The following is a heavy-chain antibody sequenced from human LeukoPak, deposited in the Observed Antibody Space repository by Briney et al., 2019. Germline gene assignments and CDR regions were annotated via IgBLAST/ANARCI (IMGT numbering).Heavy chain of an antibody. J-gene: IGHJ4*02. CDR3: ARDIRYFDTLGY. Sequence: ASVKVSCKASGYTFSSHDINWVRQATGQGLEWMGWMNPDSGNTGYAQKFQGRVTMTRNTSISTAYMELSSLRSEDTAVYYCARDIRYFDTLGYWGQGTLVTVSS. V-gene: IGHV1-8*01. D-gene: IGHD3-9*01. CDR2: MNPDSGNT. CDR1: GYTFSSHD.